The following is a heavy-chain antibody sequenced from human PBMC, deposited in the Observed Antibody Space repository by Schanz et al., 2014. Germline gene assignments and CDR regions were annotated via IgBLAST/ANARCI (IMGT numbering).Heavy chain of an antibody. Sequence: EVRLLESGGGLVQPGGSLRLSCVGSGFTFSSYPMSWVRQAPGKGLEWVSTISDSGSSTYYADSVKGRFTISRDKSKNTLYLQMNSLRAEDTAVYFCARDGGRDGYNLAFDVWGQGTLVTVSS. J-gene: IGHJ3*01. CDR1: GFTFSSYP. CDR3: ARDGGRDGYNLAFDV. V-gene: IGHV3-23*01. CDR2: ISDSGSST. D-gene: IGHD5-12*01.